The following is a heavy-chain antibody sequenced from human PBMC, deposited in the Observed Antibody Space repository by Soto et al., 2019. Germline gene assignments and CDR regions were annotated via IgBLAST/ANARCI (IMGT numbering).Heavy chain of an antibody. J-gene: IGHJ5*02. D-gene: IGHD6-13*01. Sequence: GGSLRLSCAASGFTFSSYSMNWVRQAPGKGLEWVSSISSSSSYIYYADSVKGRFTISRDNAKNSLYLQMNSLRAEDTAVYYCAREWDQYSSTQTWLDPWGQGTLVTVYS. V-gene: IGHV3-21*01. CDR1: GFTFSSYS. CDR3: AREWDQYSSTQTWLDP. CDR2: ISSSSSYI.